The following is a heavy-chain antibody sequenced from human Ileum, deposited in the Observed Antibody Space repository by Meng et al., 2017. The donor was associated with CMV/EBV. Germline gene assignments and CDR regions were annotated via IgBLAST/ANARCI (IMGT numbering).Heavy chain of an antibody. CDR2: IYHSGST. CDR3: ARETMTRKGYCSSTSCYSGDFDY. V-gene: IGHV4-4*02. J-gene: IGHJ4*02. CDR1: W. Sequence: WWSWVRRPPGKGLEWIGEIYHSGSTNYNPSLKSRVTISVDKSENQFSLKLSSVTAADTAVYYCARETMTRKGYCSSTSCYSGDFDYWGQGTLVTVSS. D-gene: IGHD2-2*02.